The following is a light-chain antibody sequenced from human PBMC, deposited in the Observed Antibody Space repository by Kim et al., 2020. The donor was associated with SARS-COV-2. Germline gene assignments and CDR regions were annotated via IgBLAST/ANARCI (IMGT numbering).Light chain of an antibody. V-gene: IGLV3-1*01. CDR1: KLGDKH. J-gene: IGLJ2*01. CDR3: QAWDSSIVV. CDR2: KDS. Sequence: VSPRQTASFTGSGDKLGDKHACWYQQKPGQSPVLVIYKDSKRPSAIPERFSSSNNGNTATLSISGTQAMDEADYYCQAWDSSIVVFGGGTQLTVL.